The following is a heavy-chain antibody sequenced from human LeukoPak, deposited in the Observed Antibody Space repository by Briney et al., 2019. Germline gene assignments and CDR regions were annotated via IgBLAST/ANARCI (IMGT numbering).Heavy chain of an antibody. CDR3: ARVITQDDSSGLSRYYFDY. CDR1: GYSISSGYY. D-gene: IGHD3-22*01. Sequence: PSETLSLTCTVSGYSISSGYYWGWIRQPPGEGLEWIGSIYHSGSTYYNPSLKSRVTISVDTSKNQFSLKLSSVTAADTAVYYCARVITQDDSSGLSRYYFDYWGQGTLVTVSS. J-gene: IGHJ4*02. CDR2: IYHSGST. V-gene: IGHV4-38-2*02.